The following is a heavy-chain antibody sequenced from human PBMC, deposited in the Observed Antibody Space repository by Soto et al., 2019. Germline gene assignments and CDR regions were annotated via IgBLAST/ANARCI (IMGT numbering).Heavy chain of an antibody. Sequence: GGSLRLSCAASGFTFSSYGMHWVRQAPGKGLEWVAVISYDGSNKYYADSVKGRFTISRDNSKNTLYLQMNSLRAEDTAVYYCAKDTVTYPSAYYWYFDLWGRGTLVTVSS. CDR1: GFTFSSYG. V-gene: IGHV3-30*18. CDR3: AKDTVTYPSAYYWYFDL. J-gene: IGHJ2*01. CDR2: ISYDGSNK. D-gene: IGHD4-17*01.